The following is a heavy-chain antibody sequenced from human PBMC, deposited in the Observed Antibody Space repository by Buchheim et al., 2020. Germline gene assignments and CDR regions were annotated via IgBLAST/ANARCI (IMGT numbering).Heavy chain of an antibody. J-gene: IGHJ5*02. D-gene: IGHD3-22*01. Sequence: QVQLQESGPRLVKPSETLSLTCTVSGGSVSSGTFYWSWIRQPPGKGLEWIGSIYYRGSTNYNPSVKGRVTISVDTSKNQFSLKLTSVTAADTAVYYCARDPSSGYDGEVGTWGQGTL. CDR3: ARDPSSGYDGEVGT. V-gene: IGHV4-61*01. CDR2: IYYRGST. CDR1: GGSVSSGTFY.